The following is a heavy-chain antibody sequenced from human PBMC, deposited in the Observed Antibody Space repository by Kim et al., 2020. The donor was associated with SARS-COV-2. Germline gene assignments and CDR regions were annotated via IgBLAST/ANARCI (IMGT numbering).Heavy chain of an antibody. CDR1: GGSISSYY. CDR2: IYYSGST. Sequence: SETLSLTCTVSGGSISSYYWSWIRQPPGKGLEWIGYIYYSGSTNYNPSLKSRVTISVDTSKNQFSLKLSSVTAADTAVYYCARVRAESDAFDIWGQGTMVTVSS. V-gene: IGHV4-59*13. CDR3: ARVRAESDAFDI. J-gene: IGHJ3*02.